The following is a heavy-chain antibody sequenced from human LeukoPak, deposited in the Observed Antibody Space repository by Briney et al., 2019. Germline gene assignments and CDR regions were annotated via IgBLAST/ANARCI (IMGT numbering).Heavy chain of an antibody. CDR1: GVSISSSEW. D-gene: IGHD3-9*01. V-gene: IGHV4/OR15-8*02. Sequence: SETLSLTCAVSGVSISSSEWWIWVRQPPGQGLERVGEIHRDGRTRYHPSLKSRVTMSMDYSKNQFSLDVRSVTAADTAIYYCGKTDIYFNPIDYWGPGSLVTVSS. CDR3: GKTDIYFNPIDY. CDR2: IHRDGRT. J-gene: IGHJ4*02.